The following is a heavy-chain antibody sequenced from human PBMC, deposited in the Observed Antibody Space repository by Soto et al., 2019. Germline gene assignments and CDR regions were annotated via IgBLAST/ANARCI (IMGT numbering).Heavy chain of an antibody. Sequence: ASVKVSCKVSRYTLTELSMHSVRQAPGQGLEWMGIINPSGGSTSYAQKFQGRVTMTRDTCTSTVYMELSSLRSEDTAVYYCASYGIQLWLGSPLDYWGQGTLVTVSS. CDR3: ASYGIQLWLGSPLDY. CDR2: INPSGGST. D-gene: IGHD5-18*01. CDR1: RYTLTELS. J-gene: IGHJ4*02. V-gene: IGHV1-46*03.